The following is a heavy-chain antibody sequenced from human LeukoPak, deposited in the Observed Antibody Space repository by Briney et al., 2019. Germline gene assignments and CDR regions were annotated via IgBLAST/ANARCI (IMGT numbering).Heavy chain of an antibody. D-gene: IGHD3-3*01. J-gene: IGHJ4*02. CDR1: GFTFSSYS. CDR3: ATDSYYDFWSGYSTFDY. Sequence: GGSLRLSCAASGFTFSSYSMNWVRQAPGKGLEWVSYISSSSSTIYYADSVKGRFTISRDNSKNTLYLQMNSLRAEDTAVYCCATDSYYDFWSGYSTFDYWGQGTLVTISS. CDR2: ISSSSSTI. V-gene: IGHV3-48*01.